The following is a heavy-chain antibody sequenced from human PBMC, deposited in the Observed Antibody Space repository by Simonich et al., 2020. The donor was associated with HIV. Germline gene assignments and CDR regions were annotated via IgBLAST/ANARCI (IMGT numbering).Heavy chain of an antibody. CDR1: GGSFIGYY. D-gene: IGHD5-12*01. CDR2: INHSGST. V-gene: IGHV4-34*01. CDR3: ARRTGYDLDY. Sequence: QVHLQQRGAGLLKPSETLSLTCAVYGGSFIGYYWSWIRQPPGKGLEWVGEINHSGSTDDNPSLKSRVTISVDTSKNQFSLKLSSVTAADTAVYYCARRTGYDLDYWGQGTLVTVSS. J-gene: IGHJ4*02.